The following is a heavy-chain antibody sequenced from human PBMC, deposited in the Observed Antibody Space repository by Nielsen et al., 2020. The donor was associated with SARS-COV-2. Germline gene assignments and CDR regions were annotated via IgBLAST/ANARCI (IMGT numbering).Heavy chain of an antibody. D-gene: IGHD5-18*01. CDR3: ARGDDTAMVQDAFDI. CDR1: GCTFTSYA. V-gene: IGHV1-3*01. J-gene: IGHJ3*02. Sequence: ASVKVSCKASGCTFTSYAMHWVRQAPGQRLEWMGWINAGNGNTKYSQKFQGRVTITRDTSASTAYMDLSSLRSEDTAVYYCARGDDTAMVQDAFDIWGQGTMVTVSS. CDR2: INAGNGNT.